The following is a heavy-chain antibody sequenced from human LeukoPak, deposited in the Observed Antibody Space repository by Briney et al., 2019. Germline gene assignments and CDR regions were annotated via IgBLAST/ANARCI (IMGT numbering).Heavy chain of an antibody. CDR3: AKSNGYGLVDI. CDR2: IYTSGST. D-gene: IGHD3-10*01. CDR1: GRSISSYY. J-gene: IGHJ3*02. V-gene: IGHV4-4*07. Sequence: PSETLSLTCTVSGRSISSYYWSWIRQPAGKGLEWIGRIYTSGSTNYNPSLKSRVTMSVDTSRNQFSLKLNSVTAADTAVYYCAKSNGYGLVDIWGQGTMVTVSS.